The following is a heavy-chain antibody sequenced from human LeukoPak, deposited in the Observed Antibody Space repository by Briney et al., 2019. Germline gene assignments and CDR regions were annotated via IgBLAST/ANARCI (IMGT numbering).Heavy chain of an antibody. J-gene: IGHJ4*02. CDR1: GYSFTTYW. D-gene: IGHD3-3*02. CDR3: ARQIISRAPFDY. Sequence: LGESLKISCKASGYSFTTYWIGWVRQVPGKGLEWMGIIYPGVSDTRYSPSFQGQVTMSVDKSINTAYLQWSNLKASHTGMYYCARQIISRAPFDYWGQGTLITVSS. V-gene: IGHV5-51*01. CDR2: IYPGVSDT.